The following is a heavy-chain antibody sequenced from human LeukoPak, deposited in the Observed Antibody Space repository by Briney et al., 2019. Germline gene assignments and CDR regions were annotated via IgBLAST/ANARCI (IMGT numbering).Heavy chain of an antibody. D-gene: IGHD1-1*01. CDR1: GYTFTDYY. CDR2: INANNGGT. CDR3: VTSITTSSPAAAFDP. V-gene: IGHV1-2*04. J-gene: IGHJ5*02. Sequence: GASVKVSCKASGYTFTDYYMHWVRQAPGRGLEWMGWINANNGGTNYAQKFQGWVTMTRDTSISTAYMELSRLKSDDTAVYYCVTSITTSSPAAAFDPWGQGTLVTVSS.